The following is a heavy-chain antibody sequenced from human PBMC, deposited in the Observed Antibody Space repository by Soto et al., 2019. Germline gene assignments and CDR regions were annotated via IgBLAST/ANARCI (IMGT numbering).Heavy chain of an antibody. CDR3: AHRRGDYTTGYYYGMDV. D-gene: IGHD4-17*01. V-gene: IGHV2-5*02. Sequence: QITLKESGPTLVKPTQTLALTCTFSGFSLSTSGVGVGWIRQPARNLLWLAALIYWDDDKRYSPSLKSRLTITKDTSKNQVVLTMTNMDPVDTATYYCAHRRGDYTTGYYYGMDVWGQGTTVTVSS. CDR1: GFSLSTSGVG. CDR2: IYWDDDK. J-gene: IGHJ6*02.